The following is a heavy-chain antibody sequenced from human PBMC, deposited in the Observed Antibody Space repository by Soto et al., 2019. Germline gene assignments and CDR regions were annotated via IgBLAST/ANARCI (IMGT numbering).Heavy chain of an antibody. CDR3: ARSRRGAYSIGWYSPSGYYNYGIDI. V-gene: IGHV5-51*01. D-gene: IGHD6-19*01. J-gene: IGHJ6*02. Sequence: PGESLKISCKGSGYRFTSYWIGWVRQMPGKGLEWMGIIYPGDSDTRYSPSFQGQVTISADKSISTAYLQWSSLKASDTAMYYCARSRRGAYSIGWYSPSGYYNYGIDIWGQGTKVTVSS. CDR2: IYPGDSDT. CDR1: GYRFTSYW.